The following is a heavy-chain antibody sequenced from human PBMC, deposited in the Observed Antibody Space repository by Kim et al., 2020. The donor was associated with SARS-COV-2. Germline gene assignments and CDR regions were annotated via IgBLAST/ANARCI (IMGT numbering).Heavy chain of an antibody. CDR2: ISYDGSNK. CDR1: GFTFSSYG. Sequence: GGSLRLSCAASGFTFSSYGMHWVRQAPGKGLEWVAVISYDGSNKYYADSVKGRFTISRDNSKNTLYLQMNSLRAEDTAVYYCGIVSGYSGYWGEGSDYWGQGTLVT. CDR3: GIVSGYSGYWGEGSDY. D-gene: IGHD5-12*01. V-gene: IGHV3-33*05. J-gene: IGHJ4*02.